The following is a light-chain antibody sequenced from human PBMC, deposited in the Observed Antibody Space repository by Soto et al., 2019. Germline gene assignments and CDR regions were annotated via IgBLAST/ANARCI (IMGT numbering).Light chain of an antibody. CDR3: CSYAGSSTFAV. Sequence: QSALTQPASVSGSPGQSITISCTGTSSDVGSYNLVSWYQQHPGKAPKLMICEVSKRPSGVSNRFSGSKSGNTASLTISGLQAEDEADYYCCSYAGSSTFAVFGTGTKLTVL. J-gene: IGLJ1*01. CDR2: EVS. CDR1: SSDVGSYNL. V-gene: IGLV2-23*02.